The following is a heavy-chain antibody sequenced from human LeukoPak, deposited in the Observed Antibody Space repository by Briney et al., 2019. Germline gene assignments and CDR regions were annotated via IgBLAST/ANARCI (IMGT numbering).Heavy chain of an antibody. CDR1: GFTFSSYA. Sequence: QPGGSLRLSCAASGFTFSSYAMSWVRQAPGKGLEWVSAISGSGGSTYYADSVKGRFTISRDNSKNTLYLQMNSLRAEDTAVYYCARGGKIALAGTRSPQYFQHWGQGTLVTVSS. D-gene: IGHD6-19*01. CDR2: ISGSGGST. V-gene: IGHV3-23*01. CDR3: ARGGKIALAGTRSPQYFQH. J-gene: IGHJ1*01.